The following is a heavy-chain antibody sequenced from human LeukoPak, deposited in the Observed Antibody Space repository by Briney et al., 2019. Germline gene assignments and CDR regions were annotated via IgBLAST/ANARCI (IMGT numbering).Heavy chain of an antibody. J-gene: IGHJ6*03. Sequence: SETLSLTCAVYGGSFSGYYWSWIRQPPGKGLEWIGEINHSGSTNYNPSLKSRVTFSVDTSKNQFSLKLSSVTAADTAVYYCARVSYYYYYMDVWGKGTTVTVSS. CDR2: INHSGST. CDR1: GGSFSGYY. V-gene: IGHV4-34*01. CDR3: ARVSYYYYYMDV.